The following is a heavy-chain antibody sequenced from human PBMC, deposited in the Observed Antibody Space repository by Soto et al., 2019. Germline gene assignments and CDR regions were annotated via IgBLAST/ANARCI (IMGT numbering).Heavy chain of an antibody. J-gene: IGHJ4*02. CDR3: ARLYGSSLFDY. CDR2: IYYSVST. D-gene: IGHD6-6*01. CDR1: GGSISSSSYY. Sequence: SQTLSLTCTVSGGSISSSSYYWGWIRQPPGKGLEWIGTIYYSVSTYYNPSLQSRVTISVDTSKNQFSLKLSSVTAADTAVYYCARLYGSSLFDYWGQGTLVTVSS. V-gene: IGHV4-39*01.